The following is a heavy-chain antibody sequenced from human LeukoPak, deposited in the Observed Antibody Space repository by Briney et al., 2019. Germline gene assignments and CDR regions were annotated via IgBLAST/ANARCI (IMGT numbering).Heavy chain of an antibody. CDR1: GFTFSSYA. V-gene: IGHV3-64*01. Sequence: PGGSLRLSCAASGFTFSSYAMHWVRQAPGKGLEYVSAISSNGGSTYCANSVKGRFTISRDNSKNTLYLQMGSLRAEDMAVYYCARGGFDGYKPRDWYFDLWGRGTLVTVSS. CDR2: ISSNGGST. CDR3: ARGGFDGYKPRDWYFDL. D-gene: IGHD5-24*01. J-gene: IGHJ2*01.